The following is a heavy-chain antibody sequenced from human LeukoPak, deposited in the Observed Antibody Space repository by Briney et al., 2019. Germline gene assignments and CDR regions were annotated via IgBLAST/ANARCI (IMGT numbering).Heavy chain of an antibody. J-gene: IGHJ4*02. Sequence: GGSLRLSCAASGLTVTDNYFSWVRQAPGKGLEWVSVIFPNGRTYHADSVKGRFTISRDTSKNVLLLQMNSLRADDTALYHCARTNTVYGDFDYWGKGVLVTVSS. CDR1: GLTVTDNY. CDR2: IFPNGRT. D-gene: IGHD5/OR15-5a*01. CDR3: ARTNTVYGDFDY. V-gene: IGHV3-53*01.